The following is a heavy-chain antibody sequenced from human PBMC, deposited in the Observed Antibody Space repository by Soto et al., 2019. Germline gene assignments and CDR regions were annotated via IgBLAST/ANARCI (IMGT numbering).Heavy chain of an antibody. Sequence: EVQLVESGGGLVQPGGSLRLSCVSSGFSFSAFSMKWVRQAPGKGLEWVSYSSSSSSTIDYADSVKGRLTISRDNAKNSLFLQMDSLRDEDTAVYYCAREGGRHCSPTRCYNAFDIWGQGTMVTVSS. V-gene: IGHV3-48*02. CDR2: SSSSSSTI. CDR1: GFSFSAFS. CDR3: AREGGRHCSPTRCYNAFDI. J-gene: IGHJ3*02. D-gene: IGHD2-2*02.